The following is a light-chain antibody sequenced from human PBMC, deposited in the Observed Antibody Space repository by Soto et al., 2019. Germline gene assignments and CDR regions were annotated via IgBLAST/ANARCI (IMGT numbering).Light chain of an antibody. V-gene: IGKV3-11*01. CDR1: QSVSSN. CDR2: DAS. CDR3: QQRSNWPRFT. J-gene: IGKJ3*01. Sequence: EIVLTQSPATLSVSPGERATLSCRASQSVSSNLAWFQQKPGQAPRLLIYDASNMATGIPARFSGSGSETDFTLTISSLEPEDFAVYYCQQRSNWPRFTFGPGTRVDIK.